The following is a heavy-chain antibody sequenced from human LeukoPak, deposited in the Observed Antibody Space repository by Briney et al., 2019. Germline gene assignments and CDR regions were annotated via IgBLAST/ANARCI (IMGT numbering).Heavy chain of an antibody. CDR3: ARSRRVVVPSTLNSADDYYYYMDV. CDR2: INTNTGNP. Sequence: ASVKVSCKASGYTFTYYGLNWVRQAPGQGLECLRWINTNTGNPTYGQGFTGRFVFSFDTSVSTAYLEISSLKAEDTAIYYCARSRRVVVPSTLNSADDYYYYMDVWGKGTTVTVSS. CDR1: GYTFTYYG. J-gene: IGHJ6*03. D-gene: IGHD2-15*01. V-gene: IGHV7-4-1*02.